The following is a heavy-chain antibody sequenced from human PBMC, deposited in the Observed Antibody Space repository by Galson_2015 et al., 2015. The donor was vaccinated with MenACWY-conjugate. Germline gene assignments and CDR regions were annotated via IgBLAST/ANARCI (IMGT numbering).Heavy chain of an antibody. Sequence: SLRLSCAASGFTFRGYWMHWVRQAPGKGLVWVSRTNTDGSSTTYADSVKGRFTISRDNAKNTLYLQMNSLRAEDTAVYYCASDVGHSFDYWGQGTLVTVSS. CDR3: ASDVGHSFDY. V-gene: IGHV3-74*01. CDR2: TNTDGSST. D-gene: IGHD1-26*01. CDR1: GFTFRGYW. J-gene: IGHJ4*02.